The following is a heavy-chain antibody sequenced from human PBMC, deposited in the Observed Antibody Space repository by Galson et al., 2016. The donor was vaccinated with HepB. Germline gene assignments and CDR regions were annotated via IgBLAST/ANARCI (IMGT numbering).Heavy chain of an antibody. CDR3: ARGLRASGSYSPPHAD. CDR1: GFTLRTYS. J-gene: IGHJ4*02. CDR2: FRRSSDDT. Sequence: SLRLSCAASGFTLRTYSMSWVRQAPGKGLEWVSAFRRSSDDTYYADSVKGRFIISRDSSKNTLCLEMNSLKVEDTAVYYCARGLRASGSYSPPHADWGQGTLVTVSS. V-gene: IGHV3-23*01. D-gene: IGHD3-10*01.